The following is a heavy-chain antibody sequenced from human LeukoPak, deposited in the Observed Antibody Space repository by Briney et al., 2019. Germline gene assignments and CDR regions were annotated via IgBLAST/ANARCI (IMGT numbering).Heavy chain of an antibody. CDR2: IIPIFGIA. Sequence: ASVKVSCKASGGTFSSYAISWVRQPPGQGLEWMGRIIPIFGIANYAQKFQGRVTITADKSTSTAYMELSSLRSEDTAVYYCARDRTMIGDYGMDVWGQGTTVTVSS. CDR3: ARDRTMIGDYGMDV. CDR1: GGTFSSYA. D-gene: IGHD3-22*01. V-gene: IGHV1-69*04. J-gene: IGHJ6*02.